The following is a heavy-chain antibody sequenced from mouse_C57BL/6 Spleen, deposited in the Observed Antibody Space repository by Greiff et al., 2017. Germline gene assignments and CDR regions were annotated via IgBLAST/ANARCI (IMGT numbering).Heavy chain of an antibody. J-gene: IGHJ2*01. CDR3: ARTHYYGSSSCYFDY. D-gene: IGHD1-1*01. CDR1: GFTFRDYG. Sequence: EVQLVESGGGFVKPGGSLKFSCAASGFTFRDYGMHWVSQPPEKGLEWVAYISSGSSTTYYDDTVKGRVTISTDNAKNTLFLQMTSLRSEDTAMYYCARTHYYGSSSCYFDYWGQGTTLTVSS. V-gene: IGHV5-17*01. CDR2: ISSGSSTT.